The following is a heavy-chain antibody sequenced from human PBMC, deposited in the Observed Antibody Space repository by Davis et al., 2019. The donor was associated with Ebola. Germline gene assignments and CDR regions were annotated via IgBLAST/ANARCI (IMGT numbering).Heavy chain of an antibody. Sequence: AASVKVSCKASGYTFTSYYMHWVRQAPGQGLEWMGIINPSGGSTSYAQKFQGRVTMTRDTSTSTVYMELSSLRSEDTAVYYCARDSFCTYGVCNDRDFDYWGQGTLVTVSS. V-gene: IGHV1-46*01. CDR2: INPSGGST. CDR3: ARDSFCTYGVCNDRDFDY. D-gene: IGHD2-8*01. CDR1: GYTFTSYY. J-gene: IGHJ4*02.